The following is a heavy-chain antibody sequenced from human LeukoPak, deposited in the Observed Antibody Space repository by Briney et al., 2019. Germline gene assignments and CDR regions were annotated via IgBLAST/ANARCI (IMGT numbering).Heavy chain of an antibody. CDR1: GGTFSSYA. CDR2: IIPIFGTA. J-gene: IGHJ4*02. CDR3: ATSPERWLQLARILRFDY. V-gene: IGHV1-69*13. Sequence: ASVKVSCKASGGTFSSYAISWVRQAPGQGLEWMGGIIPIFGTANYAQKFQGRVTITADESTSTAYMELSSLRSEDTAVYYCATSPERWLQLARILRFDYWGQGTLVTVSS. D-gene: IGHD5-24*01.